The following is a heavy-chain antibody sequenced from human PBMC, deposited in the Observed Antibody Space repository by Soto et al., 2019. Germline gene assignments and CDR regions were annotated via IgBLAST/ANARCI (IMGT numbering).Heavy chain of an antibody. CDR2: FDPEDGET. Sequence: ASVKVSCKVSGYTLTELSMHWVRQAPGKGLEWMGGFDPEDGETIYAQKFQGRVTMTEDTSTDTAYMELSSLRSEDTAVYYCATGRVTHNIVVVTEPFDYWGQGTLVTVYS. V-gene: IGHV1-24*01. J-gene: IGHJ4*02. CDR3: ATGRVTHNIVVVTEPFDY. CDR1: GYTLTELS. D-gene: IGHD2-21*02.